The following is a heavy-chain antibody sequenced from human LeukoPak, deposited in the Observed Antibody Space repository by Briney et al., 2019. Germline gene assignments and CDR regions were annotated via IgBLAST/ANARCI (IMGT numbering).Heavy chain of an antibody. Sequence: ASVKVSCKASGGTFSNYAISWVRQAPGQGLEWVGRIIPIFDITNYAQKFQGRVTITADKSTSTAYMELSSLRSEDTAVYYCARDLVPPDYYYYAMDVWGQGTTVTVSS. V-gene: IGHV1-69*04. CDR1: GGTFSNYA. CDR3: ARDLVPPDYYYYAMDV. CDR2: IIPIFDIT. J-gene: IGHJ6*02. D-gene: IGHD2-8*02.